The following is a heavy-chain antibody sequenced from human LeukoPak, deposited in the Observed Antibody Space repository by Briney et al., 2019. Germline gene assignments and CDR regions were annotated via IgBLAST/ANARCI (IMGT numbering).Heavy chain of an antibody. Sequence: SETLSLTCTVSGGSISSYYWSWIRQPPGKGLEWIGYIYYSGSTKYNPSLKSRVTISVDTSKNQFSLKLSSVTAADTAVYYCARKAGYCISTSCYEAGGDDAFDIWGQGTMVTVSS. CDR1: GGSISSYY. J-gene: IGHJ3*02. D-gene: IGHD2-2*01. V-gene: IGHV4-59*08. CDR3: ARKAGYCISTSCYEAGGDDAFDI. CDR2: IYYSGST.